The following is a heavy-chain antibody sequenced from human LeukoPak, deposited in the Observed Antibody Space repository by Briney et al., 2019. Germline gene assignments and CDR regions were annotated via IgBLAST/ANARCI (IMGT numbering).Heavy chain of an antibody. Sequence: SETLSLTCTVSGYSMSRGYFWGWIRQPPGKGLEWIASIFHSGSTFYNPSLKSRVTISVDASKNQFSLTMTSVTAADTALYYCARETEKQWQYWGQGTMVTVSS. CDR2: IFHSGST. J-gene: IGHJ3*01. CDR3: ARETEKQWQY. D-gene: IGHD6-19*01. V-gene: IGHV4-38-2*02. CDR1: GYSMSRGYF.